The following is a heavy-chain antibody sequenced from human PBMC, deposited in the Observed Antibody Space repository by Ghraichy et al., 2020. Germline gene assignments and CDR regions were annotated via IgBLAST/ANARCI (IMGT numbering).Heavy chain of an antibody. J-gene: IGHJ4*02. V-gene: IGHV3-33*01. Sequence: LNISCAASGFTFSSYGMHWVRQAPGKGLVWVAVIWYDGSNKYYADSVKVRFTISRDNSKNARYLQMNSLRAEDTAVYYCSRQDSTVTTPFDYWGEVALVTVSS. D-gene: IGHD4-17*01. CDR2: IWYDGSNK. CDR1: GFTFSSYG. CDR3: SRQDSTVTTPFDY.